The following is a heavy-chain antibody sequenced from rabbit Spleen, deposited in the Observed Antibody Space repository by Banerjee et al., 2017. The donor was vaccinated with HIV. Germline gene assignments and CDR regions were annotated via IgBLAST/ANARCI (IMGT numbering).Heavy chain of an antibody. CDR2: IEPIFGAT. Sequence: QLKETGGGLVQPGGSLTLSCKASGFDFSGYYMNWVRQAPGKGLEWIGLIEPIFGATYYANWVNGRFTISSHNAQNTLYLQVRSLTAADTATYFCARVGGVGVYGYATLWGPGTLVTVS. V-gene: IGHV1S7*01. CDR1: GFDFSGYY. J-gene: IGHJ4*01. CDR3: ARVGGVGVYGYATL. D-gene: IGHD6-1*01.